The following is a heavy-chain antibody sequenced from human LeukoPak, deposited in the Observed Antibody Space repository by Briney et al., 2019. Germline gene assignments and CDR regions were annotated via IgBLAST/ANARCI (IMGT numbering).Heavy chain of an antibody. CDR3: ARDVTDYDFWSGYYIAYYFDY. CDR1: GYSISSGYY. Sequence: PSETLSLTCTVSGYSISSGYYWGWIRQPPGKGLEWIGSIYHSGSTYYNPSLKSRVNISVDTCKNQLSLKLSSVTAADTAVYYCARDVTDYDFWSGYYIAYYFDYWGQGTLVTVSS. J-gene: IGHJ4*02. D-gene: IGHD3-3*01. CDR2: IYHSGST. V-gene: IGHV4-38-2*02.